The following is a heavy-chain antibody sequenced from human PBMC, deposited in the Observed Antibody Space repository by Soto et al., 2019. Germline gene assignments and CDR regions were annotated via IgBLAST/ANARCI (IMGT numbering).Heavy chain of an antibody. CDR1: GFTFSSYA. D-gene: IGHD3-10*01. CDR2: ISGSGGST. Sequence: GGSLRLSCAASGFTFSSYAMSWVRQAPGKGLEWVSAISGSGGSTYYADSVKGRFTISRDNSKNTLYLQMNSLRAEDTAVYYCAKVSLAMVRGVSAFDIWGQGTMVTVSS. V-gene: IGHV3-23*01. J-gene: IGHJ3*02. CDR3: AKVSLAMVRGVSAFDI.